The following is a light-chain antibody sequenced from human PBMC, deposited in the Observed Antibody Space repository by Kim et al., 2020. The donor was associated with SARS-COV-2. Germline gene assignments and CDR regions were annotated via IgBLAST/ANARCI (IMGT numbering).Light chain of an antibody. V-gene: IGLV2-14*03. Sequence: GQSITISCTGTSSDVGGYNYVSWYQQQPGKDPKLMIYDVSNRPSGVSNRFSGSKSGNTASLTISGLQAEDEADYYCSSYTSSSTLVFGGGTQLTVL. CDR1: SSDVGGYNY. CDR3: SSYTSSSTLV. CDR2: DVS. J-gene: IGLJ2*01.